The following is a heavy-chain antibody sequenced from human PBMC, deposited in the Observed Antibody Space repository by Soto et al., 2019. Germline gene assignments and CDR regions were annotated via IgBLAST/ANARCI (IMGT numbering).Heavy chain of an antibody. Sequence: PGGSLRLFCAASGFSFGSYALSWVRQAPGKGLEWVSTISGSDGKTFYADSVKGRFSISRDTSQSTLYLQMNSLRADDTAIYYCARWSYLDYWGQGTRVTVS. V-gene: IGHV3-23*01. CDR2: ISGSDGKT. CDR3: ARWSYLDY. CDR1: GFSFGSYA. D-gene: IGHD3-3*01. J-gene: IGHJ4*02.